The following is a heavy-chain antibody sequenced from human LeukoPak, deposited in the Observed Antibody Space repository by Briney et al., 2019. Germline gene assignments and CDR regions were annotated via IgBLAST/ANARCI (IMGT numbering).Heavy chain of an antibody. V-gene: IGHV4-31*03. CDR2: IYYSGST. D-gene: IGHD6-13*01. CDR3: ARVEQYSSSRHIDY. CDR1: GGSISSGGYY. J-gene: IGHJ4*02. Sequence: PSETLSLTCTVSGGSISSGGYYWSWIRQHPGKGLEWIGYIYYSGSTYYNPSLKSRVTISVDTSKNQFSLKLSSVTAADTAVYYCARVEQYSSSRHIDYWGQGTLVTVSS.